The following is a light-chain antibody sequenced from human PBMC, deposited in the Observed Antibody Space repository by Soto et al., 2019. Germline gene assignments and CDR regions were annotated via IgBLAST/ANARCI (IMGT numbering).Light chain of an antibody. Sequence: QSALTQPPSASGSPGQSVAISCTGTSSDVGGYNYVSWYQQIPGTAPKLLIFETKSRPSGVPDRFSASKSGTSASLAITGLQTEDEAHYYCQSYDNSLRGWVFGGGTQLTVL. V-gene: IGLV2-8*01. CDR3: QSYDNSLRGWV. CDR2: ETK. J-gene: IGLJ3*02. CDR1: SSDVGGYNY.